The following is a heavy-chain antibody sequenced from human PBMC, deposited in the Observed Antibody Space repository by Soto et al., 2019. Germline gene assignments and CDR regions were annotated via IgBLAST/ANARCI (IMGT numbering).Heavy chain of an antibody. CDR2: ISSNGGST. CDR3: ARDPHRSWEQQGGAFDI. CDR1: GFTFSSYA. Sequence: GGSLRLSCAASGFTFSSYAMHWVRQAPGKGLEYVSAISSNGGSTYYANSVKGRFTISRDNSKNTLYLQMGSLRAEDMAVYYCARDPHRSWEQQGGAFDIWGQGTMVTVSS. D-gene: IGHD6-13*01. J-gene: IGHJ3*02. V-gene: IGHV3-64*01.